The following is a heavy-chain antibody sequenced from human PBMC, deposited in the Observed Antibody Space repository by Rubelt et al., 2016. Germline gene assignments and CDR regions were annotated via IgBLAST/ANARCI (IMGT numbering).Heavy chain of an antibody. CDR3: ARDQLALYAFDI. V-gene: IGHV1-18*01. CDR2: ISAYDGNT. CDR1: GYTFTSYG. D-gene: IGHD1-1*01. J-gene: IGHJ3*02. Sequence: QVQLVRSGAEVKKPGASVKVSCKASGYTFTSYGISWVRQAPGQGLEWMGWISAYDGNTNYAQKFQGRVTMTTDTSTSTAYMELRSLRSDDTAVYFCARDQLALYAFDIWGQGTMVTVSS.